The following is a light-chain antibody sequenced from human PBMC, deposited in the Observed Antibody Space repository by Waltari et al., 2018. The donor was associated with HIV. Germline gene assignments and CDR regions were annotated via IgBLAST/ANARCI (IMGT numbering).Light chain of an antibody. CDR2: WNS. CDR1: SSNIGRNY. CDR3: ASWDDSLSGWV. J-gene: IGLJ3*02. V-gene: IGLV1-47*01. Sequence: SVLTQPPSASRTPGQRVTISCSGSSSNIGRNYVYWYQYFPGATPQLLIYWNSPRPSGVPDRFSGSKSGTSASLAISGLRPEDETDYYCASWDDSLSGWVFGGGTKVTVL.